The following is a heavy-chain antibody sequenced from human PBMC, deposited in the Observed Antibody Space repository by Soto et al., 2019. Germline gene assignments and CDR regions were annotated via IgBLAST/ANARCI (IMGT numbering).Heavy chain of an antibody. CDR1: GFTFSSYA. J-gene: IGHJ6*02. Sequence: QVQLVESGGGVVQPGRSLRLSCAASGFTFSSYAMHWVRQAPGKGLEWVAVISYDGSNKYYADSVKGRFTISRDNSKNTLYLQMNSLRAEDTAVYYCAKEAVVDIVATTLGYYYGMDVWGQGTTVTVSS. D-gene: IGHD5-12*01. CDR3: AKEAVVDIVATTLGYYYGMDV. V-gene: IGHV3-30-3*01. CDR2: ISYDGSNK.